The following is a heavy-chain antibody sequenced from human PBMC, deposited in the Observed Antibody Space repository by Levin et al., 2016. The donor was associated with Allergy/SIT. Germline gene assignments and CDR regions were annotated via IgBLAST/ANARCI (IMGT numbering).Heavy chain of an antibody. CDR2: ISSSSSYT. Sequence: WIRQPPGKGLEWVSYISSSSSYTNYADSVKGRFTISRDNAKNSLYLQMNSLRAEDTAVYYCARAVHDYLTGYYHFDYWGQGTLVTVSS. V-gene: IGHV3-11*05. D-gene: IGHD3-9*01. CDR3: ARAVHDYLTGYYHFDY. J-gene: IGHJ4*02.